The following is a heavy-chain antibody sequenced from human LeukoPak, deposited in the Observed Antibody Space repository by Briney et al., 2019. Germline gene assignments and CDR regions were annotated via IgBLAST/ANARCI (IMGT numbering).Heavy chain of an antibody. D-gene: IGHD3-10*01. J-gene: IGHJ6*02. Sequence: GGSLRLSCAASGFTFSSCSMNWVRQAPGKGLEWVSYISSSSSTIYYADSVKGRFTISRDNAKNSLYLQMNSLRAEDTAVYYCARDQHYGSGMYGMDVWGQGTTVTVFS. CDR1: GFTFSSCS. CDR3: ARDQHYGSGMYGMDV. V-gene: IGHV3-48*04. CDR2: ISSSSSTI.